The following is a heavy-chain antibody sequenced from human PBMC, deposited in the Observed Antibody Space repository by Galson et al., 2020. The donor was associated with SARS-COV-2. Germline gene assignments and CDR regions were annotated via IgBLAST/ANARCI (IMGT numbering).Heavy chain of an antibody. Sequence: TGGSLRLSCAASGFTFSSFAMHWVRQAPGKGLEWVAVISYDGSNKYYADSVKGRFTISRDTSKNTLYLQMNSLRAEDTAVYYCASSYCSDSGCYRRYFQHWGQGTLVTVSS. D-gene: IGHD2-15*01. J-gene: IGHJ1*01. CDR3: ASSYCSDSGCYRRYFQH. V-gene: IGHV3-30-3*01. CDR2: ISYDGSNK. CDR1: GFTFSSFA.